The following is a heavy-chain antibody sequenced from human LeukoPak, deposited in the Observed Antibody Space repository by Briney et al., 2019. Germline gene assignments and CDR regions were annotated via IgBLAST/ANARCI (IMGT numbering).Heavy chain of an antibody. CDR1: GGSISSGGYY. J-gene: IGHJ4*02. V-gene: IGHV4-31*03. Sequence: PSQTLSLTCTVSGGSISSGGYYWSWIRQHPGKGLEWIGYIYYSGSTYYNPSLKSRVTITVDTSKNQFSLKLSSVTAADTAVYYCARHTVTPYYFDYWGQGTLVTVSS. CDR2: IYYSGST. CDR3: ARHTVTPYYFDY. D-gene: IGHD4-17*01.